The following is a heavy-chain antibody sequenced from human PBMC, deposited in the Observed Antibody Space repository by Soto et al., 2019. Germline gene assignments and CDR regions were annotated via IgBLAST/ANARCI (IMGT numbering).Heavy chain of an antibody. CDR3: ATSNCSGGSCYSSYFDY. V-gene: IGHV1-18*01. J-gene: IGHJ4*02. D-gene: IGHD2-15*01. Sequence: QVQLVQSGAEVKKPGASVKVSCKTSGYTFTSYGISWVRQAPGQGLEWMGWISAYNGNTNYAQKLQGRVTMTTDTSTSTACMDLSSLRSDDTAVYYCATSNCSGGSCYSSYFDYWGQGTLVTVSS. CDR1: GYTFTSYG. CDR2: ISAYNGNT.